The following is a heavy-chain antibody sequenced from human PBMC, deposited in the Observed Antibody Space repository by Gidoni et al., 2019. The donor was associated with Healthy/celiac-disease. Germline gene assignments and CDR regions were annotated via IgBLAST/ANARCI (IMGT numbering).Heavy chain of an antibody. J-gene: IGHJ5*02. V-gene: IGHV4-34*01. D-gene: IGHD6-6*01. CDR2: SNHSGST. CDR1: GGSFSGYY. CDR3: ARLYSRSTYDWFDP. Sequence: QVQLQQWGAGLLKPSETLSPTCAVYGGSFSGYYWRWTRQPPGKGLEWIGESNHSGSTNYNPAIKRRYAITVDTSKHQFSLKLTSVTAAETAVYYCARLYSRSTYDWFDPWGQGTLVTVSS.